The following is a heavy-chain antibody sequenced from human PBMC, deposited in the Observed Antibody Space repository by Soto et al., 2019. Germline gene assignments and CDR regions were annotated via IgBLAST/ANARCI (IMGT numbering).Heavy chain of an antibody. D-gene: IGHD6-19*01. CDR3: AKDQGSDSSGWYYYYYGMDV. CDR1: GFTFSSYA. CDR2: ISGSGGST. J-gene: IGHJ6*02. V-gene: IGHV3-23*01. Sequence: GGSLRLSCAASGFTFSSYAMSWVRQAPGKGLEWVSAISGSGGSTYCADSVKGRFTISRDNSKNTLYLQMNSLRAEDTAVYYCAKDQGSDSSGWYYYYYGMDVWGQGTTVTVSS.